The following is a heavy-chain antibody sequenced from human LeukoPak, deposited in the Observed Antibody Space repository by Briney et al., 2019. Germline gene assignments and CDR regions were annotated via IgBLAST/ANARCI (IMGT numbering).Heavy chain of an antibody. CDR3: ARHEVVVVVAATPEEYFDY. CDR2: IYYSGST. CDR1: GGSISSSSYY. Sequence: SGTLSLTCTVSGGSISSSSYYWGWIRQPPGTGLEWIGSIYYSGSTYYNPSLKSRVTISVDTSKNQFSLKLSSVTAADTAVYYCARHEVVVVVAATPEEYFDYWGQGTLVTVSS. D-gene: IGHD2-15*01. J-gene: IGHJ4*02. V-gene: IGHV4-39*01.